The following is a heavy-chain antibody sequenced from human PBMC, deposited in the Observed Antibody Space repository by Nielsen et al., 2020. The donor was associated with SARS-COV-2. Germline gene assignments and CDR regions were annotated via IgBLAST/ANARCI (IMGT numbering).Heavy chain of an antibody. CDR2: ISAYNGNT. Sequence: ASVKVSCKASGYTFTSYGISWVRQAPGQRLEWMGWISAYNGNTNYAQKLQGRVTMTTDTSTSTAYMELRSLRSDDTAVYYCARGTYYYDSSPSDYWGQGTLVTVSS. J-gene: IGHJ4*02. CDR1: GYTFTSYG. D-gene: IGHD3-22*01. V-gene: IGHV1-18*04. CDR3: ARGTYYYDSSPSDY.